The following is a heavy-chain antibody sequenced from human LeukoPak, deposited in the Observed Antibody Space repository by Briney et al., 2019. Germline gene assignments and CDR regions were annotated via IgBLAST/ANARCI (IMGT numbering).Heavy chain of an antibody. CDR3: ARHQVTPGTYYDFWSGSPGDY. Sequence: SETLSLTCTVSGGSISSSSYYWGWIRQPPGKGLEWIGSIYYSGSTYYNPSLKSRVTISVDTSKNQFSLKLSSVTAADTAVYYCARHQVTPGTYYDFWSGSPGDYWGQGTLVTVSS. D-gene: IGHD3-3*01. J-gene: IGHJ4*02. CDR2: IYYSGST. V-gene: IGHV4-39*01. CDR1: GGSISSSSYY.